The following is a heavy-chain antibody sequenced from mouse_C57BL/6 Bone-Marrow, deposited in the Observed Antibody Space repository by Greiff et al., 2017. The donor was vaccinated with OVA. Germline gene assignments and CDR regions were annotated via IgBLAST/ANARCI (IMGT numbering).Heavy chain of an antibody. J-gene: IGHJ2*01. CDR1: GFNIKDDY. CDR3: TSGDYGYDFDY. Sequence: VQLQQSGAELVRPGASVKLSCTASGFNIKDDYMHWVKQRPEQGLEWLGWIDPEHGDTAYASKFQGKATITADTSSNTAYLQLSSLTSEDTAVYYCTSGDYGYDFDYWGQGTTLTVSS. V-gene: IGHV14-4*01. D-gene: IGHD2-2*01. CDR2: IDPEHGDT.